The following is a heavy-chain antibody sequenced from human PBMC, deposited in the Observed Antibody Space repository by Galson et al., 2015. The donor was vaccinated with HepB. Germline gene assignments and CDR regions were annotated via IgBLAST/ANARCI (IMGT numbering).Heavy chain of an antibody. V-gene: IGHV3-30*04. CDR2: MSHDGNDE. D-gene: IGHD6-6*01. Sequence: SLRLSCAASGFSFTDFAMHWVRQTPGKGLEWVAFMSHDGNDEYYADSVKGRFTISRDNSNNTLYLQMNSVRGEDTAVYYCAKAKEYSSTYGIDVWGQGTTVSVSS. CDR1: GFSFTDFA. J-gene: IGHJ6*02. CDR3: AKAKEYSSTYGIDV.